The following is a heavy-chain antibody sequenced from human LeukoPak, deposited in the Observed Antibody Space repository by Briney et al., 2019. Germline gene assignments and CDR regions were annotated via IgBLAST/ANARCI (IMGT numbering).Heavy chain of an antibody. CDR1: GGSISSSSYN. D-gene: IGHD2-15*01. J-gene: IGHJ4*02. CDR2: IYYSGSA. V-gene: IGHV4-39*01. CDR3: GRGYCSGGSCYSRLNTAMVFNY. Sequence: PSETLSLTCTVSGGSISSSSYNWGWIRQPPGKGLEWIGSIYYSGSAYYNPSLKSRVTISVDTSKNQFSLKLSSVTAADTAVYFWGRGYCSGGSCYSRLNTAMVFNYWGQGTLVTVSS.